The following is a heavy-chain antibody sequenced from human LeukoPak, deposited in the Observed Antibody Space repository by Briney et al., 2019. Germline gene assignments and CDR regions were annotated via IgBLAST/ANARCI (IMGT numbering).Heavy chain of an antibody. D-gene: IGHD2-8*01. CDR3: ARLRYCANGVCP. CDR1: GGSFSGYY. Sequence: SETLSLTCAVYGGSFSGYYWSWIRQPPGKGLEWIGEINHSGSSNYNPSLKSRVTISVDTSKNQFSLKLSSVTAADTAVYYCARLRYCANGVCPWGQGSLVTVSS. CDR2: INHSGSS. J-gene: IGHJ5*02. V-gene: IGHV4-34*01.